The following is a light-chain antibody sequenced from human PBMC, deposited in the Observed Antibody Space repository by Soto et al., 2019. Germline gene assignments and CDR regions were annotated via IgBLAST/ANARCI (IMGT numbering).Light chain of an antibody. Sequence: VFTQSALALSVSPGERATLSCRASQSVNIYLAWYQQKPGQAPRLLIYDASIRATGIPARFTGGGSGTDFTLTISSLEPEDFAVYYCQQRSSWPGTFGQGTKVDIK. J-gene: IGKJ1*01. CDR1: QSVNIY. V-gene: IGKV3-11*01. CDR3: QQRSSWPGT. CDR2: DAS.